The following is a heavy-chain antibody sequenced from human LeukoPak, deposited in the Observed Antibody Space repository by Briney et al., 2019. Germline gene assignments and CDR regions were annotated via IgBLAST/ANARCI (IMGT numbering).Heavy chain of an antibody. CDR1: GYTFTDYY. J-gene: IGHJ4*02. Sequence: ASVKVSCKVSGYTFTDYYMHWVQQAPGKGLEWMGLVGPEDGETIYAEKFQGRVTITADTSTDTAYMELSSLRSEDTAVYYCAADFSGSYDNWGQGTLVTVSS. CDR2: VGPEDGET. V-gene: IGHV1-69-2*01. CDR3: AADFSGSYDN. D-gene: IGHD1-26*01.